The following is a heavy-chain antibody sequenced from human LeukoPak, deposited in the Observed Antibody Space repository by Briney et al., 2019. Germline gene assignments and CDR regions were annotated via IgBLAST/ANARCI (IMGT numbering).Heavy chain of an antibody. V-gene: IGHV4-39*07. J-gene: IGHJ4*02. CDR2: IYYSGGT. CDR1: GGSISNNYVY. Sequence: RTSETLSLTCTVSGGSISNNYVYWAWIRQPPGKGLEWIGTIYYSGGTYYNPSLNSRVTVSIDTSKNQFSLKLSSVTAADTAVYYCARDLGYCSGGSCLPPEWGQGTLVTVSS. D-gene: IGHD2-15*01. CDR3: ARDLGYCSGGSCLPPE.